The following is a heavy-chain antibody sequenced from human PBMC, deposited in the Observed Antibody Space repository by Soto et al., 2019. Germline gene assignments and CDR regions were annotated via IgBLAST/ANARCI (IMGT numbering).Heavy chain of an antibody. D-gene: IGHD1-26*01. CDR2: ISYDGSNK. Sequence: GGSLRLSCAASGFTFSSFAMHWVRQAPGKGLEWVAVISYDGSNKYYADSVKGRFTISRDNSKNTLYLQMNSLRAEDTAVYTCARDRSVTYYYYFDYWGQGTMVTV. J-gene: IGHJ4*02. CDR1: GFTFSSFA. CDR3: ARDRSVTYYYYFDY. V-gene: IGHV3-30-3*01.